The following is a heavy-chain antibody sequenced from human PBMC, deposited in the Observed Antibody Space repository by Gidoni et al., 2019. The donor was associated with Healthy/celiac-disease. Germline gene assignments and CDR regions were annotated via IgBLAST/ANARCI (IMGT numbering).Heavy chain of an antibody. CDR3: ARPGEDGLEFDY. J-gene: IGHJ4*02. V-gene: IGHV5-51*01. Sequence: EVQTVQSGAEVKKPGESLKISCHGSVYSFTSYGIGWVRQIPGKRLDWMGIIYPGDSDTRYSPSFQGQFTISADKSISTAYLQWSSLKASDTAMYYCARPGEDGLEFDYWGQGTLFTVSS. CDR1: VYSFTSYG. CDR2: IYPGDSDT. D-gene: IGHD1-1*01.